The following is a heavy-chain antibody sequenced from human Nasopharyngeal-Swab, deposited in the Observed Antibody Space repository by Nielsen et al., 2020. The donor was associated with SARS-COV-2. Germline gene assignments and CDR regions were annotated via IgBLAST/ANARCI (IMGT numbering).Heavy chain of an antibody. V-gene: IGHV4-39*01. CDR3: ASYYYDSSDYSYWFDP. D-gene: IGHD3-22*01. Sequence: SETLSLTCTVSGGSISSNSYYWGWIRQSPGKGLEWIGSFSYSGTTYFNPSLKSRVTISVDTSKNQFSVKLSSVTAADTAVYYCASYYYDSSDYSYWFDPWGQGTLVTLSS. J-gene: IGHJ5*02. CDR2: FSYSGTT. CDR1: GGSISSNSYY.